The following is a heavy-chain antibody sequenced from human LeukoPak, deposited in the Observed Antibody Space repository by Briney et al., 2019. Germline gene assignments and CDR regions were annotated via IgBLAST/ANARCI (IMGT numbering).Heavy chain of an antibody. V-gene: IGHV3-33*06. Sequence: GGSLRLSCGASGFTFSSYAMHWVRQAPGKGLEWVAVISYDGSTKYYADAVKGRFTISRDNSKNTVYLQMNNLRAEDTAVYYCAKRGSPWDLESWGQGSLVTVSS. J-gene: IGHJ4*02. CDR2: ISYDGSTK. D-gene: IGHD3-16*01. CDR1: GFTFSSYA. CDR3: AKRGSPWDLES.